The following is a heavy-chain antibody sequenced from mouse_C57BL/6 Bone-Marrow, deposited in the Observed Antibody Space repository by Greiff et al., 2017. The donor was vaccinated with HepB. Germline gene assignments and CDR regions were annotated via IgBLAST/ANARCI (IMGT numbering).Heavy chain of an antibody. D-gene: IGHD3-2*02. CDR3: ARDSSGLYAMDY. J-gene: IGHJ4*01. V-gene: IGHV1-50*01. CDR2: IDPSDSYT. Sequence: VQLQQPGAELVKPGASVELSCKASGYTFTSYWMQWVKQRPGQGLEWIGEIDPSDSYTNYNQKFKGKATLTVDTSSSTAYMQRSSLTSEDSAVYYCARDSSGLYAMDYWGQGTSVTVSS. CDR1: GYTFTSYW.